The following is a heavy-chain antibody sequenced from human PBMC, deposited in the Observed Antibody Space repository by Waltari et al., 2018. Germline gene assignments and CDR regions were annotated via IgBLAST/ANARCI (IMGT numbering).Heavy chain of an antibody. Sequence: EVLLVESGGGVVQPGGSLRLPCAAPGFTFSRYWIHWVRQVPGKGLAWVSRINEDGSTTDYADSVKGRFTISRDNAKSTLYLQMNSLRAEDTAVYYCASDLAGAKDHWGQGTLVTVSS. CDR2: INEDGSTT. D-gene: IGHD1-26*01. CDR1: GFTFSRYW. CDR3: ASDLAGAKDH. V-gene: IGHV3-74*01. J-gene: IGHJ4*02.